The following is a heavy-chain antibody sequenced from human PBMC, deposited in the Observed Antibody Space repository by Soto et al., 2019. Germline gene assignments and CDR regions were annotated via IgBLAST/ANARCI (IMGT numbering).Heavy chain of an antibody. D-gene: IGHD5-18*01. J-gene: IGHJ4*02. V-gene: IGHV4-31*03. Sequence: QVQLQESGPGLVKPSQTLSLTCTVSGGSISSGGYYWSWIRQHPGKGLEWIGYIYYSGSTYYNPSLKSRVTNAVDTSKNQFSLKLSSVTAADTAVYYCARTALWRAPHDYWGQGTLVTVSS. CDR1: GGSISSGGYY. CDR2: IYYSGST. CDR3: ARTALWRAPHDY.